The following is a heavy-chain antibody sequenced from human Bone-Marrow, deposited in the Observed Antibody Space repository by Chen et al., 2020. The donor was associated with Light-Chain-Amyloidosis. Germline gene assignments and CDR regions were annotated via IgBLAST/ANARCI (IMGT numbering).Heavy chain of an antibody. D-gene: IGHD3-22*01. CDR3: ARDAGTSSHYSHFDY. Sequence: QVQLVESGGGVVQPGGSLRLSCASSGFSLSNYGIHWVRQAPGKGLEWVAVFWSDGSQKYCADSVKGRFTVSRDISKNSLYLQMSSLRAEDTAIYYCARDAGTSSHYSHFDYWGQGAQVTVSS. CDR1: GFSLSNYG. CDR2: FWSDGSQK. V-gene: IGHV3-33*01. J-gene: IGHJ4*02.